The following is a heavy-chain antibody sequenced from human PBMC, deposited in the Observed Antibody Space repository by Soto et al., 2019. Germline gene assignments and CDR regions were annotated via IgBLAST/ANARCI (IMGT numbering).Heavy chain of an antibody. CDR3: AKSSFKWSDILPGPLDY. Sequence: PGGSLRLSCAASGFTFSSYAMSWVRQAPGKGLEWVSAISGSGGSTYYADSVKGRFTISRDNSKNTLYLQMNSLRAEDTAVYYCAKSSFKWSDILPGPLDYWAQGTLVPVSS. D-gene: IGHD3-9*01. CDR1: GFTFSSYA. CDR2: ISGSGGST. J-gene: IGHJ4*02. V-gene: IGHV3-23*01.